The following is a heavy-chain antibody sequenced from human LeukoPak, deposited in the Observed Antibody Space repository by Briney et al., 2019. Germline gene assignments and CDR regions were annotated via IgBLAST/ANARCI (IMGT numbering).Heavy chain of an antibody. CDR1: GFTFSGYA. Sequence: GGSLRLSCAASGFTFSGYAMSWVRQAPGKGLEWVSAISGSGGSTYYADSVKGRFTISRDNSKNTLYLQMNSLRAEDTAVYYCAKGKAAMVLYYYGMDVWGQGTTVTVSS. V-gene: IGHV3-23*01. J-gene: IGHJ6*02. CDR3: AKGKAAMVLYYYGMDV. D-gene: IGHD5-18*01. CDR2: ISGSGGST.